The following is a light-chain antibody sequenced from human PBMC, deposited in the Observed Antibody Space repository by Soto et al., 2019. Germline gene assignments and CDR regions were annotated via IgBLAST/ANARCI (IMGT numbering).Light chain of an antibody. CDR1: SSNIGAGYD. CDR3: QSYDSSLSGSYV. J-gene: IGLJ1*01. V-gene: IGLV1-40*01. Sequence: QSVLTQPPSVSGAPGQMVTISCTGSSSNIGAGYDVHWYQQLPGTAPKLLVYGNSNRPSGVPDRFSGSKSGTSASLAITGLQAEDEADYYCQSYDSSLSGSYVFGTGTKVTV. CDR2: GNS.